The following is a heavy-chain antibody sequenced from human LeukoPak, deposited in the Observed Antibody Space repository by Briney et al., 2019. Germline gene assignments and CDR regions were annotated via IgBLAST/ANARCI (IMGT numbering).Heavy chain of an antibody. D-gene: IGHD6-19*01. V-gene: IGHV3-48*01. J-gene: IGHJ4*02. CDR2: ISSSSSTI. Sequence: GGSLRLSCAASGFTFSSYSMNWVRQAPGKGLEWVSYISSSSSTIYYADSVKGRFTISRDNAKNSLYLQMNSLRAEDTAVYYCARGGSSGWYTRGDFDYWGQGTLVTVSS. CDR3: ARGGSSGWYTRGDFDY. CDR1: GFTFSSYS.